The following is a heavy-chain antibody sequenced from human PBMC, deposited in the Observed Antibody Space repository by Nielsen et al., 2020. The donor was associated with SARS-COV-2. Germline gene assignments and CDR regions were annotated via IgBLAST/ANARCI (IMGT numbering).Heavy chain of an antibody. CDR3: ARVVTGSSWYYFDY. V-gene: IGHV4-59*01. CDR2: IYYSGST. CDR1: GGSISNYY. Sequence: SETLSLTCTISGGSISNYYWSWIRQPPGKGLEWIGYIYYSGSTNYNPSLKSRVTISVDTSKNQFSLKLSSVTAADTAVYYCARVVTGSSWYYFDYWGQGTLVTVSS. D-gene: IGHD6-13*01. J-gene: IGHJ4*02.